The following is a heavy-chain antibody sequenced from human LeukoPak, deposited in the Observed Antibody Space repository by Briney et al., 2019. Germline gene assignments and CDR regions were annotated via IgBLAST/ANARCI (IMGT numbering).Heavy chain of an antibody. CDR1: GFTFSSYA. CDR2: ISGSGGST. J-gene: IGHJ5*02. V-gene: IGHV3-23*01. CDR3: AKALSGSHGFDP. D-gene: IGHD3-10*01. Sequence: EGSLRLSCAASGFTFSSYAMSWVRQAPGKGLEWVSAISGSGGSTYYADSVKGRFTISRDNSKNTLYLQMNSLRAEDTAVYYCAKALSGSHGFDPWGQGTLVTVSS.